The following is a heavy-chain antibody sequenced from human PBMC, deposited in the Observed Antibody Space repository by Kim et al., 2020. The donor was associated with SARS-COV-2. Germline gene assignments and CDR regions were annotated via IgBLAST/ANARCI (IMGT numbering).Heavy chain of an antibody. CDR3: ARDRNFSDYYDSSGPTTG. J-gene: IGHJ4*02. CDR2: ISYDGSNK. Sequence: GGSLRLSCAASGFTFSSYGMHLVRQAPGKGLEWVAVISYDGSNKYYADPVKGRFTSSRDNSKNTLYLQMNSLRAEDTAVYYCARDRNFSDYYDSSGPTTGWGQGTLVTVSS. CDR1: GFTFSSYG. D-gene: IGHD3-22*01. V-gene: IGHV3-33*05.